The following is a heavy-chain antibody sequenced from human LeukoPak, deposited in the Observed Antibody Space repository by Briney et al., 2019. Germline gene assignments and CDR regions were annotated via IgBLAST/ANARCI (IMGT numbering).Heavy chain of an antibody. CDR1: GVSISTYY. Sequence: PSETLSLTCSVPGVSISTYYWIWIRQPPAKGLEWMGFFSYSGSTKYNPSLKSRVTMSVDTSKNQFSLKLNSVTAADTAVYYCARMYSGTSYYFDYWGQGTLVTVSS. D-gene: IGHD1-26*01. CDR2: FSYSGST. J-gene: IGHJ4*02. V-gene: IGHV4-59*01. CDR3: ARMYSGTSYYFDY.